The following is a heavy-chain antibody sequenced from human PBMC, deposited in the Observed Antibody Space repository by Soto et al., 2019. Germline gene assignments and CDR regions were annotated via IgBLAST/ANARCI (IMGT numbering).Heavy chain of an antibody. CDR3: AREGNLGRWIQPLDS. J-gene: IGHJ4*02. D-gene: IGHD2-2*03. CDR1: GGSISSGGYS. CDR2: MYHSGST. V-gene: IGHV4-30-2*01. Sequence: PSETLSLTCAVSGGSISSGGYSWSWIRQPPGKGLEWIGYMYHSGSTYYNPSLKSRVTISVDRSKNQFSLKLSSVTAADTAVYFCAREGNLGRWIQPLDSWGQGTLVTVSS.